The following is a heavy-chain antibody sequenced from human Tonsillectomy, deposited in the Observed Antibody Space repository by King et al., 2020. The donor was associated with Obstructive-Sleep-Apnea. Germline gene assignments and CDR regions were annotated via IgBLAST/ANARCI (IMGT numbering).Heavy chain of an antibody. J-gene: IGHJ6*02. V-gene: IGHV1-69*09. CDR2: IIPILDIA. CDR3: ARVGGGYSGYDSALGNYYYYAMDV. Sequence: VQLVQSGAEVKKPGSSVKVSCKASGGTFSSYAISWVRQAPGQGLEWMGGIIPILDIANYAQKFQGRVTITADKSTSTAYMELSSLRSEDTAVYYCARVGGGYSGYDSALGNYYYYAMDVWGHGTTVTVSS. CDR1: GGTFSSYA. D-gene: IGHD5-12*01.